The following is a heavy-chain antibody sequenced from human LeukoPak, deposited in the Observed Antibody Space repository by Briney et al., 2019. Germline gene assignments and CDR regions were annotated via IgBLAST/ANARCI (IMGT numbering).Heavy chain of an antibody. D-gene: IGHD2-21*02. J-gene: IGHJ5*02. CDR1: GYTFTSYY. Sequence: ASVKVSCKASGYTFTSYYMHWVRQAPGQGLEWMGWINPNSGGTNYAQNFQGRVTMTRDTSISTAYMELSRLRSDDTAVYYCARDGAYCGGDCPNWFDPWGQGTLVTVSS. V-gene: IGHV1-2*02. CDR2: INPNSGGT. CDR3: ARDGAYCGGDCPNWFDP.